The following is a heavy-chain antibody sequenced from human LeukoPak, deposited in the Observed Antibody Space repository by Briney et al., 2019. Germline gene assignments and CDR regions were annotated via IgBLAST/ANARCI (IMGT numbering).Heavy chain of an antibody. CDR2: IYYNGST. D-gene: IGHD6-19*01. CDR3: GVSVAGNNAFDI. V-gene: IGHV4-31*03. J-gene: IGHJ3*02. CDR1: GGSISSGGYY. Sequence: PSETLSLTCSVSGGSISSGGYYWSWIRQHPGKGLEWIGYIYYNGSTYYNPSLKSRVTISVDTSKNQFSLKLSSVTAADTAVYYCGVSVAGNNAFDIWGQGTMVTVSS.